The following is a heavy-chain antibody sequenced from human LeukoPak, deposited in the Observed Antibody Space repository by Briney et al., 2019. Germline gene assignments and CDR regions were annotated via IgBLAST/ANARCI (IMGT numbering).Heavy chain of an antibody. D-gene: IGHD3-22*01. Sequence: ASVKVSCKASGYTVTSYYMHWVRQAPGQGLEWMGIINPSGGSTSYAQKFQGRVTMTRDTSTSTVYMELSSLRSEDTAVYYCARDTNYYDSSGYAYNFDYWGQGTLVTVSS. CDR2: INPSGGST. J-gene: IGHJ4*02. V-gene: IGHV1-46*01. CDR3: ARDTNYYDSSGYAYNFDY. CDR1: GYTVTSYY.